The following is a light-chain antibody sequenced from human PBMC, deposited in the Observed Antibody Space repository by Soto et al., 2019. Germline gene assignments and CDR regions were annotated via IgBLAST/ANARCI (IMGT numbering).Light chain of an antibody. CDR3: QERSSWIYT. CDR2: DAS. J-gene: IGKJ2*01. V-gene: IGKV3-11*01. CDR1: QSVTNS. Sequence: DIVLTQSPATLSLSPGERATLSCRASQSVTNSLAWYQQKPGQAPRLLIYDASNRATGIPARFSGSGSVTDCTLTISSLEPEDSAVYYCQERSSWIYTFGHVTKLEIK.